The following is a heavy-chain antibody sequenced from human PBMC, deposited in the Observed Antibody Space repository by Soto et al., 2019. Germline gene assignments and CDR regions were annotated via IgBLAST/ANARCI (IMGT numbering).Heavy chain of an antibody. Sequence: QLQLQESGPGLVKPSETLSLTCTVSGGSISSSSYYWGWIRQPPGKGLEWIGSIYYSGSTYYNPSLKSRVTISVDTSKNQFSLKLSSVTAADTAVYYCARTPRDGYNQIYGNWYFDLWGRGTLVTVSS. V-gene: IGHV4-39*01. CDR3: ARTPRDGYNQIYGNWYFDL. CDR1: GGSISSSSYY. J-gene: IGHJ2*01. D-gene: IGHD5-12*01. CDR2: IYYSGST.